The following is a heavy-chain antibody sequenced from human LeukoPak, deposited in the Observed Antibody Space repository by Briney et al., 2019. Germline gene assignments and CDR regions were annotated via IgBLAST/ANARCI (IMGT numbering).Heavy chain of an antibody. Sequence: SCKVSGYTLTELSMHWVRQAPGKGLEWVAVISYDGSNKYYADSVKGRFTISRDNSKNTPYLQMNSLRAEDTAVYYCARAGVQQQLVPVYFDYWGQGTLVTVSS. CDR3: ARAGVQQQLVPVYFDY. J-gene: IGHJ4*02. V-gene: IGHV3-30-3*01. CDR1: GYTLTELS. CDR2: ISYDGSNK. D-gene: IGHD6-13*01.